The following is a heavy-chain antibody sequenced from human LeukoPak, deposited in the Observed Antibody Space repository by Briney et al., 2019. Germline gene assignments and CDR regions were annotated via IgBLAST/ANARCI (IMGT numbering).Heavy chain of an antibody. CDR3: AREWTTVTSFDY. CDR2: IYHSGST. D-gene: IGHD4-17*01. J-gene: IGHJ4*02. V-gene: IGHV4-38-2*02. Sequence: SETLSLTCAVSGYSISSGYYWGWIRQPPGKGLEWIGSIYHSGSTYYNPSLKSRGTISVDTAKNQFSLKLSSVTAADTAVYYCAREWTTVTSFDYWGQGTLVTVSS. CDR1: GYSISSGYY.